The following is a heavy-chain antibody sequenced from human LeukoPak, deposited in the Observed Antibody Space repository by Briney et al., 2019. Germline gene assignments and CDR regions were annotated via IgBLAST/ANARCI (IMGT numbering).Heavy chain of an antibody. J-gene: IGHJ4*02. Sequence: ASVKVSCKASGYTFTSYYMHWVRQAPGQGLEWMGIINPSGGSTSYAQKFQGRVTMTRDTSTSTAYMELRSLRSDDTAVYYCARVSSHGPFDYWGQGTLVTVSS. CDR2: INPSGGST. V-gene: IGHV1-46*01. D-gene: IGHD1-14*01. CDR1: GYTFTSYY. CDR3: ARVSSHGPFDY.